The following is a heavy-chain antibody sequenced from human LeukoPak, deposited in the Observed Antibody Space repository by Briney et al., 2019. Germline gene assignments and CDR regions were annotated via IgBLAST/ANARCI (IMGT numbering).Heavy chain of an antibody. D-gene: IGHD3-9*01. CDR3: ARGDADVLTGQHWFQP. J-gene: IGHJ5*02. V-gene: IGHV1-18*01. Sequence: ASVKVSCKASGYTFTYYGVIWVRQAPGQGLEWMGWISPHRGDTGYAQNVQGRVTRTADPSTSTASLDLRNLRSDDTAMYYCARGDADVLTGQHWFQPWGQGPVLPVP. CDR1: GYTFTYYG. CDR2: ISPHRGDT.